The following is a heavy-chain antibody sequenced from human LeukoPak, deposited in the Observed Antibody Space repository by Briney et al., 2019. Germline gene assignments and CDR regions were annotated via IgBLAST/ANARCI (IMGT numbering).Heavy chain of an antibody. D-gene: IGHD2-2*01. V-gene: IGHV3-23*01. CDR3: AKRATSYCSSTSCYPHYYYMDV. CDR1: GFTFSDYY. J-gene: IGHJ6*03. CDR2: ISGSGGST. Sequence: GGSLRLSCAASGFTFSDYYMSWVRQAPGKGLEWVSAISGSGGSTYYADSVKGRFTISRDNSKNTLYLQMNSLRAEDTAVYYCAKRATSYCSSTSCYPHYYYMDVWGKGTTVTVSS.